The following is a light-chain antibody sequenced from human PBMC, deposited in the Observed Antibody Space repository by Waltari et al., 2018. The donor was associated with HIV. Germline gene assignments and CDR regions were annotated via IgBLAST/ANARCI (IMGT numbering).Light chain of an antibody. Sequence: QSALTQPPSASGSLGQSVTISCTRSSSDIGAYDFVSCFQQHPHRAPKLLLYDVPRRPSSFSDRFSGYRSGNTAFLTVAGLQPDDEATYFCSSYGDSLKVLFGGGTNVTVL. CDR1: SSDIGAYDF. V-gene: IGLV2-8*01. CDR2: DVP. CDR3: SSYGDSLKVL. J-gene: IGLJ2*01.